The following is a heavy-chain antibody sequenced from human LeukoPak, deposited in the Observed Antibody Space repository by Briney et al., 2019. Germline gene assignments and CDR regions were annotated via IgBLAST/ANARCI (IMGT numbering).Heavy chain of an antibody. CDR3: ARDRGSSGWYYFDY. CDR2: IYTSGST. V-gene: IGHV4-4*07. CDR1: GGSISSYY. D-gene: IGHD6-19*01. J-gene: IGHJ4*02. Sequence: SETLSLTCTVSGGSISSYYWSWIRQPAGKGLEWIGRIYTSGSTNYNPSLKSRVTMSVDTSKNQFSLKLGSVTAADTAVYYCARDRGSSGWYYFDYWGQGTLVTVSS.